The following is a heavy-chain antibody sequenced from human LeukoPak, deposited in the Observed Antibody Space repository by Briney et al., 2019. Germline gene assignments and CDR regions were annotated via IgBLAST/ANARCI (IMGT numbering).Heavy chain of an antibody. CDR1: GGTFSSYA. D-gene: IGHD3-22*01. CDR3: AREGIFEDYYDSSGFDY. CDR2: IIPIFGTA. J-gene: IGHJ4*02. Sequence: SVKVSCKASGGTFSSYAISWVRQAPGQGLEWMGGIIPIFGTANYAQKFQGRVTITTDESTSTAHMELSSLRSEDTAVYYCAREGIFEDYYDSSGFDYWGQGTLVTVSS. V-gene: IGHV1-69*05.